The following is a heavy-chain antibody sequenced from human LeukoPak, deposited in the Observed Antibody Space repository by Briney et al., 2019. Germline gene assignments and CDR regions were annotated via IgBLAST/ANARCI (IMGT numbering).Heavy chain of an antibody. V-gene: IGHV4-59*01. J-gene: IGHJ4*02. CDR1: GVSISSYY. CDR2: IYYSGST. D-gene: IGHD5-18*01. CDR3: ARGSGIQLWVFDY. Sequence: KPSETLSLTCTVSGVSISSYYWSWIRQPPGKGLEWIGYIYYSGSTNYNPSLKSRVTISVDTSKNRFSLKLSSVTAADTAVYYCARGSGIQLWVFDYWGQGTLVTVSS.